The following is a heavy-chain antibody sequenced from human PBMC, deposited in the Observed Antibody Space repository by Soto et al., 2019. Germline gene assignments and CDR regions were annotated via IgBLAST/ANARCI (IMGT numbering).Heavy chain of an antibody. CDR1: GFTFSNAW. CDR2: IKSKTDGGTT. Sequence: GGSLRLSCAASGFTFSNAWMNWVRQAPGKGPEWVGRIKSKTDGGTTDYAAPVKGRFTISRDDSKNTLYLQMNSLKTEDTAVYYCTTDPVTMIVVVPSSGWGQGTLVTVS. J-gene: IGHJ4*02. V-gene: IGHV3-15*07. CDR3: TTDPVTMIVVVPSSG. D-gene: IGHD3-22*01.